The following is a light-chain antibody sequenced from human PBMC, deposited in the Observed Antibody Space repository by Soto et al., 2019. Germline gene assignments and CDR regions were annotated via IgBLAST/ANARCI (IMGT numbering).Light chain of an antibody. CDR1: QSIGAS. V-gene: IGKV1-5*03. J-gene: IGKJ4*01. Sequence: DIQMTQSPSTLYASVGDRVTITCRASQSIGASLAWFQQKPGKAPNLLIYKASSLESGVPSRFSGSGSGTEFTLTISTLQPDDFATYYCQQYNSSPLTFGGGTKVEL. CDR3: QQYNSSPLT. CDR2: KAS.